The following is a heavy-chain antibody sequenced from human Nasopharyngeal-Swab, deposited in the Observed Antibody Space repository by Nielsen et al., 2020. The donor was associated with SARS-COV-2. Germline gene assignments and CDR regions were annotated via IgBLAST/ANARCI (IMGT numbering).Heavy chain of an antibody. CDR3: ARDGKGMTYYYDSSGYAYYCYYGMDV. Sequence: WVRQAPGQGLQWMGRINPNSGGTNYAQKFQGRVTMTRDTSISTAYMELSRLRSDDTAVYYCARDGKGMTYYYDSSGYAYYCYYGMDVWGQGTTVTVSS. J-gene: IGHJ6*02. CDR2: INPNSGGT. V-gene: IGHV1-2*06. D-gene: IGHD3-22*01.